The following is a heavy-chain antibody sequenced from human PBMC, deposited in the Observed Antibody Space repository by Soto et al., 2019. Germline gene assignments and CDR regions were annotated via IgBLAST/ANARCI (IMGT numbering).Heavy chain of an antibody. CDR3: ASYPGYTGRQFGF. CDR1: GHSITRSDYK. Sequence: LFLACSVSGHSITRSDYKWSWLRQPPGKGLEWIAHISYLDISYYNPSLRGRVHISRDTSKNDFSLTLTSVTAADTAVYYCASYPGYTGRQFGFWGQEPLVTVCS. V-gene: IGHV4-30-4*01. J-gene: IGHJ4*02. CDR2: ISYLDIS. D-gene: IGHD5-12*01.